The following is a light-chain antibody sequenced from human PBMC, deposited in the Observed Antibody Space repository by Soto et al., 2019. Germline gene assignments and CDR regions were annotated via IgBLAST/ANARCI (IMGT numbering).Light chain of an antibody. Sequence: HSALTQPPSASGSPGQSVTISCTETSSDVGAYDYVSWFQQHPGKAPKLMIYEGSKRPSGVSKRFSGSKSGNTACLTISGLQAEDEAEYYCCSYAGSSTLVFGGGTKLTVL. CDR1: SSDVGAYDY. CDR2: EGS. V-gene: IGLV2-23*01. J-gene: IGLJ2*01. CDR3: CSYAGSSTLV.